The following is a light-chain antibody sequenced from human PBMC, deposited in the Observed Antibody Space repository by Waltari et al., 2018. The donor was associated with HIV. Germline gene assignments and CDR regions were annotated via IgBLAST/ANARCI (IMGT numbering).Light chain of an antibody. V-gene: IGLV7-46*01. CDR3: LLSSAGARPVV. CDR2: ETN. CDR1: TGAVTSGHH. J-gene: IGLJ2*01. Sequence: QAVVTQEPSLTVSPGGTVTLTCGSSTGAVTSGHHPDWFQQKPGQAPRTLIYETNNNHSWTPAPCSGSLLGCKAALTLSGAHPEDEATYYCLLSSAGARPVVFGGGTQLTVL.